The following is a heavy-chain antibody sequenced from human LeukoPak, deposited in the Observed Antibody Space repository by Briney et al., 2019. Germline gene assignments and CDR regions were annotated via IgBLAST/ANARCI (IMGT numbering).Heavy chain of an antibody. Sequence: GGSLRLSCAASGFTFSSYNMNWVRQAPGKGLEWVSSITSDSRYMYYADSVKGRFTISRDNAKNSLYLQMNSLRAEDTALYYCAKGWNYDYVWGSSFDYWGQGTLVTVSS. V-gene: IGHV3-21*04. CDR2: ITSDSRYM. J-gene: IGHJ4*02. CDR3: AKGWNYDYVWGSSFDY. D-gene: IGHD3-16*01. CDR1: GFTFSSYN.